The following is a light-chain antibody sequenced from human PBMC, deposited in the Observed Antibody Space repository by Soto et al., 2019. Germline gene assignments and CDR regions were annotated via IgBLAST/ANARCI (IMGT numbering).Light chain of an antibody. J-gene: IGKJ1*01. CDR3: QQYGASPWT. CDR2: GVS. CDR1: ESVSDSQ. Sequence: EIVLTQSPSTLSLFPGESATLSCRSSESVSDSQLAWYQQKPGQAPRLLIYGVSSRATGIAARFSGSGSGTDFTLTISRLEPEDFAVYHCQQYGASPWTFGQGTKVDIK. V-gene: IGKV3-20*01.